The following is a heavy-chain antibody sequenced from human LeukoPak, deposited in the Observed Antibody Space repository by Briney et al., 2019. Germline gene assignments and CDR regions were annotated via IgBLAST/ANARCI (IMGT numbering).Heavy chain of an antibody. J-gene: IGHJ5*02. CDR1: GGSISSYY. Sequence: PSETLSLTCTVSGGSISSYYWSWIRQPPGKGLEWIGYIYYSGSTNYSPSLKSRVTISVDTSKNQFSLKLSSVTAADTAVYYCARELYSSGWYAWFDPWGQGTLVTVSS. D-gene: IGHD6-19*01. CDR2: IYYSGST. V-gene: IGHV4-59*01. CDR3: ARELYSSGWYAWFDP.